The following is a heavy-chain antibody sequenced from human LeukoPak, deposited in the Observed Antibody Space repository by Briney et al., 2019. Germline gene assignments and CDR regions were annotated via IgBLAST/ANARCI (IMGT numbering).Heavy chain of an antibody. CDR3: ARTSRDGYNMRFDP. V-gene: IGHV4-59*01. D-gene: IGHD5-24*01. J-gene: IGHJ5*02. CDR1: GGSFSGYY. CDR2: IYYSGST. Sequence: SETLSLTCAVYGGSFSGYYWSWIRQPPGKGLEWIGYIYYSGSTNYNPSLKSRVTISVDTSKNQFSLKLSSVTAAETAVYYCARTSRDGYNMRFDPWGQGTLVTVSS.